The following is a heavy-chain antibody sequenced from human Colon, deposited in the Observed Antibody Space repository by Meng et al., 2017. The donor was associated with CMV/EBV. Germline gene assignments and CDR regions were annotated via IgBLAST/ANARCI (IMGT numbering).Heavy chain of an antibody. Sequence: GSLRLSCSVSGDSLTDFYWSWIRQSPGRGLEWIGYIYAPGITSTSPKYNSSLKSRVTLSLDAAKNQFSLKLTSVTAADTAVYYCARWGTNWNLYYFDYWGQGTLVTVSS. D-gene: IGHD1-7*01. J-gene: IGHJ4*02. V-gene: IGHV4-59*01. CDR2: IYAPGITSTSP. CDR3: ARWGTNWNLYYFDY. CDR1: GDSLTDFY.